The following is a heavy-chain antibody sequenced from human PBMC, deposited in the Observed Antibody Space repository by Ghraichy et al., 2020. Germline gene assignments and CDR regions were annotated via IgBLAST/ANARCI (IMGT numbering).Heavy chain of an antibody. CDR1: GFTFSNYG. D-gene: IGHD4-17*01. V-gene: IGHV3-30*18. J-gene: IGHJ6*03. Sequence: GGSLRLSCAASGFTFSNYGMHWVRQAPGKGLEWMAVISYDGSEKYYADSVKGQFIISRDNSKKTLYLQMNSLRAEDTAVYHCAKVLAYGDYNYYYFYYMDVWGKGTTVTVSS. CDR3: AKVLAYGDYNYYYFYYMDV. CDR2: ISYDGSEK.